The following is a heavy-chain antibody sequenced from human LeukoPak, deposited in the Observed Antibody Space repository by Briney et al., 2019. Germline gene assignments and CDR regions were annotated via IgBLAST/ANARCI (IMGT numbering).Heavy chain of an antibody. D-gene: IGHD1-26*01. CDR3: ARVEGGWFDP. Sequence: GGSLRLSCAASGFTVSSNYMSWVRQAPGKGREWVSVIYSGGSTYYADSVKGRFTITRDNSKNTLYLQMNSLGAEDTAVYYCARVEGGWFDPWGQGTLVTVSS. CDR2: IYSGGST. V-gene: IGHV3-53*01. J-gene: IGHJ5*02. CDR1: GFTVSSNY.